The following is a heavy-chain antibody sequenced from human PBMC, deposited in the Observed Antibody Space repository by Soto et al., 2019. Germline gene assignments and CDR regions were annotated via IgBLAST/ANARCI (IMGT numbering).Heavy chain of an antibody. V-gene: IGHV4-34*01. D-gene: IGHD5-12*01. CDR2: IDHSGST. J-gene: IGHJ4*02. CDR1: GGSFSDYY. Sequence: PSETLSLTCVAYGGSFSDYYWSWIRQPPGKGLEWIGEIDHSGSTNYNPSLKSRVTISVDTSKNRFSLKLSSVTAADTAVYYCARRDGSLSFDHWGLGTLVTVSS. CDR3: ARRDGSLSFDH.